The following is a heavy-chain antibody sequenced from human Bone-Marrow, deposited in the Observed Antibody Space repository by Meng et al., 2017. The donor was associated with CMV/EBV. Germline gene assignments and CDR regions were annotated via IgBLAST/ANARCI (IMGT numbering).Heavy chain of an antibody. CDR3: ALDCSSTSCYIGWNYDPFAI. CDR2: ISYDGSNK. Sequence: GGSLRLSCAASGFTFSSYAMHWVRQAPGKGLEWVAVISYDGSNKYYADSVKGRFTISRDNSKNTLYLQMNSLRAEDTAVYYCALDCSSTSCYIGWNYDPFAIWGPGPMVTGSS. D-gene: IGHD2-2*02. J-gene: IGHJ3*02. V-gene: IGHV3-30*04. CDR1: GFTFSSYA.